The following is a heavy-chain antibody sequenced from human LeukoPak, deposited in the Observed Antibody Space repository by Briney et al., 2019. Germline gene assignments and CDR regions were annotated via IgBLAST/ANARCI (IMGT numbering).Heavy chain of an antibody. J-gene: IGHJ4*02. CDR2: IYPGDSDT. CDR3: ARRGFGVLTFDY. D-gene: IGHD3-3*01. V-gene: IGHV5-51*01. CDR1: GYSSTNYW. Sequence: GESLKISCKGSGYSSTNYWVAWVRQMPGKGLEWMGIIYPGDSDTRYSPSFQGQVTISADTSVSTAYLQWSSLKASDTAMYYCARRGFGVLTFDYWGQGTLVTVSS.